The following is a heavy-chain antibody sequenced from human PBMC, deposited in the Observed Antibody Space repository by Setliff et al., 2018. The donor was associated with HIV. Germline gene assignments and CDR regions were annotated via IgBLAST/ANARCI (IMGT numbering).Heavy chain of an antibody. CDR1: GFTFSACW. D-gene: IGHD3-10*01. J-gene: IGHJ6*03. Sequence: GGSLRLSCAASGFTFSACWMTWVRQAPGKGLEWVANIKQDGSEKYYVDSVEGRFTISRDNARNSLYLEMNNLRAEDTAMYYCARVPRISYTRGVYYYYYMDVWGKGTTVTVSS. CDR2: IKQDGSEK. V-gene: IGHV3-7*03. CDR3: ARVPRISYTRGVYYYYYMDV.